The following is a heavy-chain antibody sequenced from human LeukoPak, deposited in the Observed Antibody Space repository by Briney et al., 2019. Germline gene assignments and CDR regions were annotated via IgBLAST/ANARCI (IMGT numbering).Heavy chain of an antibody. CDR3: AREGDYGDYAH. D-gene: IGHD4-17*01. Sequence: PGGSLGLSCAASGFTFSSYSMNWVRQAPGKGLEWVSYISSSSSTIYYADSVKGRFTISRDNAKNSLYLQMNSLRAEDTAVYYCAREGDYGDYAHWGQGTLVTVSS. J-gene: IGHJ4*02. CDR1: GFTFSSYS. CDR2: ISSSSSTI. V-gene: IGHV3-48*01.